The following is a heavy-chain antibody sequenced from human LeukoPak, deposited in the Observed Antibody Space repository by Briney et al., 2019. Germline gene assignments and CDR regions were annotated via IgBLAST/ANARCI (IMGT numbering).Heavy chain of an antibody. Sequence: SETLSLTCAVYGGSFSGNYWSWIRQPPGKGLEWIGEINHSGSTNYNPSLKSRVTISVDTSKNQFSLKLSSVTAADTAVYYCARLSHSGYSHFDYWGQGTLVTVSS. CDR3: ARLSHSGYSHFDY. CDR2: INHSGST. V-gene: IGHV4-34*01. D-gene: IGHD3-22*01. CDR1: GGSFSGNY. J-gene: IGHJ4*02.